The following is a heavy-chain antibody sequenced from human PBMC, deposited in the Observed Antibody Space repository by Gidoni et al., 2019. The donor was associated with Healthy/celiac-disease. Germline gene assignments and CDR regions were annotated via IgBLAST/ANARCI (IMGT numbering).Heavy chain of an antibody. CDR2: IWYSGSNK. V-gene: IGHV3-33*01. Sequence: VQLVESAGGVVQPGRSLRLSCAPPGFTFSTYGMHWVRQDPGKGLEWVAVIWYSGSNKYYADSVKGRFNISRDNSKNTLYRQMNSLRAEDTAVYYCAREGRSPEDYYYYYYGMDVWGQGTTVTVSS. CDR1: GFTFSTYG. J-gene: IGHJ6*02. CDR3: AREGRSPEDYYYYYYGMDV. D-gene: IGHD1-26*01.